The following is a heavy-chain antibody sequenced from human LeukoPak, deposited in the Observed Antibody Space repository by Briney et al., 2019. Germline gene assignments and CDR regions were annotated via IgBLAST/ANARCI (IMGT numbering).Heavy chain of an antibody. CDR1: GFTFSSYS. CDR3: ARAGLIVGATPPDY. J-gene: IGHJ4*02. V-gene: IGHV3-48*02. CDR2: ISSSSSTI. D-gene: IGHD1-26*01. Sequence: PGGSLRLSCAASGFTFSSYSMNWVRQAPGKGLEWVSYISSSSSTIYYADSVKGRFTISRDNAKNSLYLQMYSLRDEDTAVYYCARAGLIVGATPPDYWGQGTLVTVPS.